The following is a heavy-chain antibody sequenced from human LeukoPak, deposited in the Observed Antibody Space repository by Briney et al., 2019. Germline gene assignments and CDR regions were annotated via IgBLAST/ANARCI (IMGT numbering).Heavy chain of an antibody. V-gene: IGHV3-33*01. Sequence: GGSLKLSCAASGFTFSSYGMHWVRQAPGKGLEWVAVIWYDGSNKYYADSVKGRFTISRDNSKNTLYLQMNSLRAEDTAVYYCAREMAEGCSGGSCPDAFDIWGQGTMVTVSS. CDR3: AREMAEGCSGGSCPDAFDI. CDR2: IWYDGSNK. D-gene: IGHD2-15*01. J-gene: IGHJ3*02. CDR1: GFTFSSYG.